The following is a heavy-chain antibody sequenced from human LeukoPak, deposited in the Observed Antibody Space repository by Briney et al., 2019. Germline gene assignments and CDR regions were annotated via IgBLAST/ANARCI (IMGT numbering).Heavy chain of an antibody. J-gene: IGHJ4*02. CDR1: GFTFSSYW. V-gene: IGHV3-7*01. D-gene: IGHD3-10*01. Sequence: GGSLRLSCAASGFTFSSYWMSWVRQAPGKGLEWVANIKQDGSEKYYVDSVKGRFTISRDNAKNSLYLQMNSLRAEDTAVYYCARGLLLWFGESTYYFDYWGQGTLVTVSS. CDR2: IKQDGSEK. CDR3: ARGLLLWFGESTYYFDY.